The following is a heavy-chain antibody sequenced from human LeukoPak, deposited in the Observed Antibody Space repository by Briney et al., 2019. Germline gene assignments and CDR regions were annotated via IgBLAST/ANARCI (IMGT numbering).Heavy chain of an antibody. CDR3: TRDLMDYDVSTGLHHYYMDV. J-gene: IGHJ6*02. Sequence: GGSLRLSCAASGFTFSSYAMHWVRQDPRKGLVWVSRINGDGRNINYADPVRGRFTISRDNAKNTLYLQMNTLRVEDTAVYYCTRDLMDYDVSTGLHHYYMDVWGQGTTVTVSS. CDR2: INGDGRNI. V-gene: IGHV3-74*01. D-gene: IGHD3-9*01. CDR1: GFTFSSYA.